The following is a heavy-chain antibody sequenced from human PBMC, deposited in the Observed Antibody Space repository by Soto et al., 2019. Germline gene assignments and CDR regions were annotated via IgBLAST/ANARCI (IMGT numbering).Heavy chain of an antibody. D-gene: IGHD3-3*01. CDR1: GYTFTSYG. CDR3: ARDFWSGYGVPYNWSDP. V-gene: IGHV1-18*01. Sequence: GASVKVSCKASGYTFTSYGISWVRQAPGQGLEWMGWISAYNGNTNYAQKLQGRVTMTTDTSTSTAYMELRSLRSDDTAVYYCARDFWSGYGVPYNWSDPWGQGTLVTVSS. CDR2: ISAYNGNT. J-gene: IGHJ5*02.